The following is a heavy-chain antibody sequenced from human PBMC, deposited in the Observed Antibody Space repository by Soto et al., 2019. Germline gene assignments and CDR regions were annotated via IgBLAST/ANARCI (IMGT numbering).Heavy chain of an antibody. D-gene: IGHD3-22*01. CDR2: IYYSGST. J-gene: IGHJ6*02. V-gene: IGHV4-31*03. Sequence: QVQLQESGPGLVKPSQTLSLTCTVSGGSISSGGYYWSWIRQHPGKGLEWIGYIYYSGSTYYNPSLKRRVTISVDTSKNQFSLKLSSVTAADTAVYYCAIERHDDSSGWFYGMDVWGQGTTVTVSS. CDR3: AIERHDDSSGWFYGMDV. CDR1: GGSISSGGYY.